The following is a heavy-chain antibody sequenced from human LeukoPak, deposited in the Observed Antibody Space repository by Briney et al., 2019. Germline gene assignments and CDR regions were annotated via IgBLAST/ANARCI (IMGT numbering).Heavy chain of an antibody. Sequence: SQTLSLTCTVSGGSISSGSYYWSWIRQPAGKGLEWIVRIYTSGSTNYNPSLKSRVTISVDTSKNQFSLKLSSVTAADTAVYYCAADDYFAFDIWGQGTMVTVSS. V-gene: IGHV4-61*02. CDR1: GGSISSGSYY. CDR3: AADDYFAFDI. D-gene: IGHD2/OR15-2a*01. J-gene: IGHJ3*02. CDR2: IYTSGST.